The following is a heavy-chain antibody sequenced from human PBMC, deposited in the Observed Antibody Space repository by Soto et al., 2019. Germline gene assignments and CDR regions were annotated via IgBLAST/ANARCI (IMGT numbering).Heavy chain of an antibody. Sequence: QVQLQESGPGLVKPSGTLSLTCAVSGDSISGSNWWSWVRQSPGKGLEWIGEIYHSGNTNYNPSLKGRATISVDKSKNQISLRLNSVTAADTAVYYCVRVVWGVPAPGTSGWFDPWGQGTLVTVSS. D-gene: IGHD6-13*01. CDR2: IYHSGNT. V-gene: IGHV4-4*02. J-gene: IGHJ5*02. CDR3: VRVVWGVPAPGTSGWFDP. CDR1: GDSISGSNW.